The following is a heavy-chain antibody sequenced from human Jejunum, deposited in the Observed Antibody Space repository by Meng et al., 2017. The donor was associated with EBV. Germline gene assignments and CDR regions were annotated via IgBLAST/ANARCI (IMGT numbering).Heavy chain of an antibody. CDR1: GDSISSSNW. D-gene: IGHD3-3*01. J-gene: IGHJ4*02. CDR3: ARYGSGYFPALWY. Sequence: QLQLRESGPGLVKPSGTLSLTCAVSGDSISSSNWWSWVRQPPGKGLEWIGEIYHSGSTNYNPSLKSRVTISVDKSKNQFSLKLSSVTAADTAVYYCARYGSGYFPALWYWGQGTLVTVSS. V-gene: IGHV4-4*02. CDR2: IYHSGST.